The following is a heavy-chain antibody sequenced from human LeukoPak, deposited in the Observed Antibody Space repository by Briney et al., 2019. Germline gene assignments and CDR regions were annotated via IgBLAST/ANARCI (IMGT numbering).Heavy chain of an antibody. V-gene: IGHV1-2*02. D-gene: IGHD3-10*01. Sequence: GASVKVSCKASGYTFTGYYIHWVRQAPGQGLEWMGWINPNSGGTNYAQKFQGRVTMTRDTSISTAYMELSRLRSDDTAVYYCARDELTMVRGGYFLGDYYYYYMDVWGKGTTVTISS. J-gene: IGHJ6*03. CDR2: INPNSGGT. CDR3: ARDELTMVRGGYFLGDYYYYYMDV. CDR1: GYTFTGYY.